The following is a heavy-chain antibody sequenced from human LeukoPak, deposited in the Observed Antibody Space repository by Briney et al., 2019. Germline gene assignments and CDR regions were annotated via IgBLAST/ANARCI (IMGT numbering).Heavy chain of an antibody. J-gene: IGHJ4*02. CDR2: INTNTGNP. CDR1: GYTFTSYA. V-gene: IGHV7-4-1*02. D-gene: IGHD5-24*01. Sequence: ASVKVSCKASGYTFTSYAMNWVRQAPGQGLEWMGWINTNTGNPTYAQGFTGRFVFSLDTSVSTAYLQWSSLKASDTAMYYCARHGRGSRDGYNYYYFDYWGQGTLVTVSS. CDR3: ARHGRGSRDGYNYYYFDY.